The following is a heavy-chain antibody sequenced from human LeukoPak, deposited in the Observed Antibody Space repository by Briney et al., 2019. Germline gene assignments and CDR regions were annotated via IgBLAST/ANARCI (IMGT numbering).Heavy chain of an antibody. CDR1: GFTVSSNQ. V-gene: IGHV3-53*01. CDR2: IYSGGNT. D-gene: IGHD3-10*02. CDR3: ARDLHYYVAMDV. Sequence: GGSLRLSCVASGFTVSSNQITWVRQAPGKGLEWVSVIYSGGNTYAADSVRGRFTISRDSSKNTVNLQLNSLRVEDTALYYCARDLHYYVAMDVWGQGTTVTVSS. J-gene: IGHJ6*02.